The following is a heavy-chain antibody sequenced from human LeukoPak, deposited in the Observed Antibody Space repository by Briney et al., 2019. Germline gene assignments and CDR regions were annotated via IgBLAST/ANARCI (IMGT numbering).Heavy chain of an antibody. J-gene: IGHJ5*02. CDR3: ARGGGWFDP. D-gene: IGHD2-15*01. CDR2: INHSGST. V-gene: IGHV4-34*01. Sequence: SETLSLTCAVYGGSFSGYYWSWIRQPPGKGLEWIGEINHSGSTNYNPSLKSRVTISVDTSKNQFSLKLNSVTAADKAVFYCARGGGWFDPWGQGTLVTVSS. CDR1: GGSFSGYY.